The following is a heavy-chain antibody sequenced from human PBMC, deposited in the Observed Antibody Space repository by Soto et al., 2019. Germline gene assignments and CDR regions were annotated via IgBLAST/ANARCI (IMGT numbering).Heavy chain of an antibody. CDR3: ARLSIAAGSLASPPPYGMDV. Sequence: GESLKISCKCSGYSFTSYWISWVLQMPGKGLDWMGRIDPSDSYTNYSPSFQGHVTISADKSISTAYLQWSSLKASDTAMYYCARLSIAAGSLASPPPYGMDVWGQGTTVTVSS. J-gene: IGHJ6*02. CDR1: GYSFTSYW. D-gene: IGHD6-6*01. CDR2: IDPSDSYT. V-gene: IGHV5-10-1*01.